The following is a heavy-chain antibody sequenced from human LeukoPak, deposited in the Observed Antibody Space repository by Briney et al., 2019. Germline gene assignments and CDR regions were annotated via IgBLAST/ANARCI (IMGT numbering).Heavy chain of an antibody. D-gene: IGHD3-16*01. J-gene: IGHJ3*02. CDR1: GFTFRSYT. CDR3: AREVNLGAFDI. Sequence: GGALILSCAASGFTFRSYTMTWVRQAPGKGLEWVSSISPTSAYIYYQDSVKGRFTISRDNAKNSLYLQMNSLRAEDTAVYYCAREVNLGAFDIWGQGTMVTVSS. CDR2: ISPTSAYI. V-gene: IGHV3-21*01.